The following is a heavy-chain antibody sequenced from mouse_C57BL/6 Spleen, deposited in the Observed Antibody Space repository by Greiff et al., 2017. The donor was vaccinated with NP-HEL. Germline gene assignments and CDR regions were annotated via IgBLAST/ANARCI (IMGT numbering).Heavy chain of an antibody. J-gene: IGHJ1*03. CDR2: ISSGGSYT. CDR1: GFTFSSYG. V-gene: IGHV5-6*01. D-gene: IGHD4-1*01. Sequence: EVQLVESGGDLVKPGGSLKLSCAASGFTFSSYGMSWVRQTPDKRLEWVATISSGGSYTYYPDSVKGRFTISRDNAKNTLYLQMSSLKSEDTTMYYCARDANWDERYFDVWGTGTTVTVSS. CDR3: ARDANWDERYFDV.